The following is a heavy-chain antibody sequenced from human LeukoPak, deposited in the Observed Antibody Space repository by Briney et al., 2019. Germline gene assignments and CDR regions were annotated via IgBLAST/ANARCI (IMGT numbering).Heavy chain of an antibody. Sequence: GGSLRLSCAASGFTFSNAWMSWVRQAPGKGLEWVGGIKSKTDGGTTDYAAPVKGRFTISRDDSKNTLYLQMNSLKTEDTAVYYCTRGLVPDAKSDYWGQGTLVTVSS. J-gene: IGHJ4*02. CDR1: GFTFSNAW. D-gene: IGHD2-2*01. CDR3: TRGLVPDAKSDY. CDR2: IKSKTDGGTT. V-gene: IGHV3-15*01.